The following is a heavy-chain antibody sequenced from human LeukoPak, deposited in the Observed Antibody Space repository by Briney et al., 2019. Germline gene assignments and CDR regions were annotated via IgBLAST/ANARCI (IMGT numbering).Heavy chain of an antibody. V-gene: IGHV3-30-3*01. Sequence: GRSLRLSCAASGFTFTSYAMHRVRQAPGKGLEWVAFISYVGSNKYYADSVKGRFTISRDNSKNTLYLQMNSLSTEDTAMYYCAGEGYLGSQRAFDLWGQGTMVTVSS. D-gene: IGHD3-22*01. CDR2: ISYVGSNK. CDR3: AGEGYLGSQRAFDL. CDR1: GFTFTSYA. J-gene: IGHJ3*01.